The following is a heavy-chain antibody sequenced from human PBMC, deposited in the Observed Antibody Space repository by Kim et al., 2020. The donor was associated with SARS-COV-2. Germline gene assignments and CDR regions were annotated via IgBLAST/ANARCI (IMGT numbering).Heavy chain of an antibody. CDR2: IKQDGSEK. J-gene: IGHJ4*02. V-gene: IGHV3-7*01. CDR3: CSSTSCYTRFDY. CDR1: GFTFSSYW. D-gene: IGHD2-2*02. Sequence: GGSLRLSCAASGFTFSSYWMSWVRQAPWKGLEWVANIKQDGSEKYYVDSVKGRFTISRDNAKNSLYLQMNSLRAEDTAVPTYCSSTSCYTRFDYWGQGTLVTVSS.